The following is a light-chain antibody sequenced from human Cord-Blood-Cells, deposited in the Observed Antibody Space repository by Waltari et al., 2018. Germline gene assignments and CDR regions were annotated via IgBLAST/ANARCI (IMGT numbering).Light chain of an antibody. CDR1: SSDVGGSNY. V-gene: IGLV2-14*01. CDR2: DVS. Sequence: QSALTQPASVSGSPGQSITISCTGTSSDVGGSNYVSWYQQHPGKAPKLMIYDVSNRPSGVSNRLSGSKSGNTASLTMSGLQAEDEADYYCSSYTSSSTYVVFGGGTKLTVL. J-gene: IGLJ2*01. CDR3: SSYTSSSTYVV.